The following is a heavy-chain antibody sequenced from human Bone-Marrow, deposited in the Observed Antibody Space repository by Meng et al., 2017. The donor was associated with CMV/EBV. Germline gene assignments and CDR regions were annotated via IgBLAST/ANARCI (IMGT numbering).Heavy chain of an antibody. CDR3: AKVEEQLVGPHSGMNV. CDR1: GFTFSSYG. Sequence: GESLKISCAASGFTFSSYGMHWVRQAPGKGLEWVAVIWYDGSNKYYADSVKGRFTISRDNSKNTLYLQMNSLRAEDTAVYYCAKVEEQLVGPHSGMNVWGQGTTVTVPS. D-gene: IGHD6-6*01. J-gene: IGHJ6*02. CDR2: IWYDGSNK. V-gene: IGHV3-30*02.